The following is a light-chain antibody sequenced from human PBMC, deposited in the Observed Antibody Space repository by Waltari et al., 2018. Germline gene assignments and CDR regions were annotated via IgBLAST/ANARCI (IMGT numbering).Light chain of an antibody. V-gene: IGKV3-11*01. CDR3: QQGSDWPPAIA. Sequence: IVLTQSPVTLSLSPGGRATLSCRASQSVSGYLAWYRQKPGQAPRLLIDDVFKRATGISGRFRGSGSGTDFTLSISGLEPEDFGVYFCQQGSDWPPAIAFGQGTRLEIK. CDR1: QSVSGY. J-gene: IGKJ5*01. CDR2: DVF.